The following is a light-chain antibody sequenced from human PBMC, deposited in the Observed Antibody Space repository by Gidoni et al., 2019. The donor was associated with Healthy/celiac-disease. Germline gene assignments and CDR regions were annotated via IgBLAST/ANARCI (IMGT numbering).Light chain of an antibody. J-gene: IGLJ2*01. V-gene: IGLV4-69*01. CDR2: LNSDGSH. Sequence: QLVLTQSPSASASLGASVKLTCTLSSGHSFYAIAWHQQQPGKGPRYLMKLNSDGSHSKGDGIPDRFSGSSSGAERYLTISSLQSEDEADYYCQTWGTGIQGVFGGGTKLTVL. CDR1: SGHSFYA. CDR3: QTWGTGIQGV.